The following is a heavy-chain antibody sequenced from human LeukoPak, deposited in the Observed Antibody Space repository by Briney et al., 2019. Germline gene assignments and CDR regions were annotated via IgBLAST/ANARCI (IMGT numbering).Heavy chain of an antibody. CDR3: ARDPYYDFWSGVYWFDP. J-gene: IGHJ5*02. CDR2: ISAYNGNT. Sequence: GASVKLSCKASGYTFTSYGISCVRTTPGPGLELMGWISAYNGNTNYAQKLQGRVTMTTDTSTSTDYMGLRSLRSDDTAVYYCARDPYYDFWSGVYWFDPWGQGTLVTVSS. D-gene: IGHD3-3*01. V-gene: IGHV1-18*01. CDR1: GYTFTSYG.